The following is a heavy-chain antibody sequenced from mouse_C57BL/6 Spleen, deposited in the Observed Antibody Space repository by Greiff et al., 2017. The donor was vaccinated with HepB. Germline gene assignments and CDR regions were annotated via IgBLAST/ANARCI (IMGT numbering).Heavy chain of an antibody. CDR2: IDPSDSYT. CDR1: GYTFTSYC. Sequence: VQLQQPGAELVKPGASVKLSCKSSGYTFTSYCMQWVKQRPGQGLEWIGEIDPSDSYTNYNPQFKGKATLTVDTSSSTAYMQLSSLTSEDSAVYYCAIYYSNPWLAYWGQGTLVTVSA. J-gene: IGHJ3*01. CDR3: AIYYSNPWLAY. D-gene: IGHD2-5*01. V-gene: IGHV1-50*01.